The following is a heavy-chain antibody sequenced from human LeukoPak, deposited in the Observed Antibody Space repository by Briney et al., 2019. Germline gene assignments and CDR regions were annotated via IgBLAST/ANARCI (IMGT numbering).Heavy chain of an antibody. CDR1: GFTFSSYA. D-gene: IGHD3-10*01. CDR2: ISGSGGST. CDR3: AKDLWFGELLDDY. V-gene: IGHV3-23*01. J-gene: IGHJ4*02. Sequence: GGSLRLSCAASGFTFSSYAMSWVRQAPGKGLEWVSAISGSGGSTYYADSVKGRFTISRDDSKNTLYLQMNSLRAEDTAVYYCAKDLWFGELLDDYWGQGTLVTVSS.